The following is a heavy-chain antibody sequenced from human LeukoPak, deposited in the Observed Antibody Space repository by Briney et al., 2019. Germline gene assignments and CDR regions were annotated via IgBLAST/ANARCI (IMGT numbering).Heavy chain of an antibody. J-gene: IGHJ5*02. CDR2: MSSSGSMT. D-gene: IGHD1-7*01. Sequence: GGSLRLSCAASGFTFSSFAMNWVRQTPGKGLEWVSYMSSSGSMTWYADSVKGRFTISRDNAKRSLYLQMNSLRVEDTAAYYCMRGATDTTRWFDPWGQGTLVTVSS. CDR1: GFTFSSFA. V-gene: IGHV3-48*04. CDR3: MRGATDTTRWFDP.